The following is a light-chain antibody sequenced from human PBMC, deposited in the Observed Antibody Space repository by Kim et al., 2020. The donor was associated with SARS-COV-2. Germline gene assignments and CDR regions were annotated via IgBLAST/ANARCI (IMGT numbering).Light chain of an antibody. CDR2: DAS. Sequence: PGERATLSCRASQSVSSYLAWYQPKPGQAPRLLIYDASNRATGIPARFSGSGSGTDFTLTISSLAPEDFAVYYCQQRSNWLTFGGGTKVDIK. V-gene: IGKV3-11*01. CDR3: QQRSNWLT. J-gene: IGKJ4*01. CDR1: QSVSSY.